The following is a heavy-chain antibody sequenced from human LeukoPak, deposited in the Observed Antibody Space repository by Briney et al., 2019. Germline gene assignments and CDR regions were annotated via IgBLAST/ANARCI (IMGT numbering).Heavy chain of an antibody. CDR2: INSDGSST. D-gene: IGHD6-25*01. V-gene: IGHV3-74*01. Sequence: GGSLRLSCAASGFTFRTYWMHWVRQASGKGLVWVSRINSDGSSTRYADSVKGRFTISRDNAKNTLYLQMNSLRAEDTAVYYCARDGAAAVNYWGQGTLVTVSS. CDR1: GFTFRTYW. J-gene: IGHJ4*02. CDR3: ARDGAAAVNY.